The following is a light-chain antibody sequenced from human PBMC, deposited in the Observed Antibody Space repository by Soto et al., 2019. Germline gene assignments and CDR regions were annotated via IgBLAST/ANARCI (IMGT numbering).Light chain of an antibody. CDR3: GTLDSSLSAVV. Sequence: QSVLTQPPSVSAAPGQKVTISCSGSSSNIGNNYVSWYQQLPGTAPKLLIYDNNKRPSGIPDRFSGSKSGTSATLGITGLQTVDEADYYCGTLDSSLSAVVFGGGTKLTVL. CDR1: SSNIGNNY. V-gene: IGLV1-51*01. CDR2: DNN. J-gene: IGLJ2*01.